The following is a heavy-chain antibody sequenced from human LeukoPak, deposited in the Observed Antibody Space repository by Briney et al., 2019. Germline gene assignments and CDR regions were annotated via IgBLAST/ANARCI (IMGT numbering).Heavy chain of an antibody. D-gene: IGHD3-3*01. CDR3: AKPYDFWSNYFDY. V-gene: IGHV3-33*06. CDR1: GFTFSSYG. Sequence: GGSLRLSCAASGFTFSSYGMHWVRQAPGKGLEWVAVIWYDGSNKYYADSVKGRFTISRDNSKNTLYLQMNSLRAKDTAVYYCAKPYDFWSNYFDYWGQGTLVTVSS. CDR2: IWYDGSNK. J-gene: IGHJ4*02.